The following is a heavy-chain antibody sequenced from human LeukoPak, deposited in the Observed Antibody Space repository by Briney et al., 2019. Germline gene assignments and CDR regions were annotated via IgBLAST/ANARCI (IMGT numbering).Heavy chain of an antibody. V-gene: IGHV3-13*01. CDR3: AILASGLDAFDI. CDR2: IGTAGDT. D-gene: IGHD3-10*01. CDR1: GFSFSSYD. J-gene: IGHJ3*02. Sequence: GGSLRLSCAASGFSFSSYDMHWVRQATGKGLEWVSAIGTAGDTYYPGSVKGRFTISRENAKNSLYLQMNSLRAGDTAVYYCAILASGLDAFDIWGQGTMVTVSS.